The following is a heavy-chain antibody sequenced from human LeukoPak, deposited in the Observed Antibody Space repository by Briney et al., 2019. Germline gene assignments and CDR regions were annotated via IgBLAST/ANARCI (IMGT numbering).Heavy chain of an antibody. V-gene: IGHV3-30*02. J-gene: IGHJ4*02. Sequence: GGSLRLSCAASGFTFSSYGMHWVRQAPGKGLEWVAFIRYDGSNKYYAGSVKGRFTISRDNSKNTLYLQMNSLRAEDTAVYYCAKIPSRGYCSGGSCYENYFDYWGQGTLVTVSS. CDR3: AKIPSRGYCSGGSCYENYFDY. CDR2: IRYDGSNK. D-gene: IGHD2-15*01. CDR1: GFTFSSYG.